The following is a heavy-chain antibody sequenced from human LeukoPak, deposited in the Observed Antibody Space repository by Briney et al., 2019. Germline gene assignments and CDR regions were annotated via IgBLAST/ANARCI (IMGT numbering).Heavy chain of an antibody. CDR1: GGSFSSYY. CDR3: AREIPIWSDAFDI. J-gene: IGHJ3*02. CDR2: IYYSGST. V-gene: IGHV4-59*01. D-gene: IGHD3-16*01. Sequence: SETLSLTCTVSGGSFSSYYWSWIRQPPGKGLEWIGYIYYSGSTNYNPSLKSRVTISIDTSKNQFSLKLSSVTAADTAVYYCAREIPIWSDAFDIWGQGTMVTVSS.